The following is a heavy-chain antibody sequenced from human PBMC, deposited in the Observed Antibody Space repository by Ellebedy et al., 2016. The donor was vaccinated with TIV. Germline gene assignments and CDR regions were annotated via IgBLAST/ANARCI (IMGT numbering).Heavy chain of an antibody. Sequence: ASVKVSCXASGGSFSTYAISWVRQAPGQGLEWVGYIIPNSGDTKYAQKFQGRVTMTRDTSIKTAYMELSSLRSDDTAFYYCARGDWLNPWGQGTLVTVSS. CDR3: ARGDWLNP. V-gene: IGHV1-2*02. CDR2: IIPNSGDT. CDR1: GGSFSTYA. J-gene: IGHJ5*02.